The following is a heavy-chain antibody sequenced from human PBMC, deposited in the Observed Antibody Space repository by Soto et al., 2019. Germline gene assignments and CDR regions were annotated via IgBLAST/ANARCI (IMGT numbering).Heavy chain of an antibody. CDR2: MNPNSGNT. D-gene: IGHD1-1*01. CDR1: GYTFTSYD. V-gene: IGHV1-8*01. J-gene: IGHJ6*02. Sequence: QVQLVQSGSEVKKPGASVKVSCKASGYTFTSYDINWVRQATGQGLEWMGWMNPNSGNTGYAQKFQGRVTMTRNTSISPAYMALSSLRSEDTAVYYCARERTGTTSMDVWGQGTTVTVSS. CDR3: ARERTGTTSMDV.